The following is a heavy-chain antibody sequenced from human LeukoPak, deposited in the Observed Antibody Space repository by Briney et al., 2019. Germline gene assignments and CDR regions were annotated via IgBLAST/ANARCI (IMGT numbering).Heavy chain of an antibody. Sequence: GGSLNLSCAASGFTFSSFGITWVRQAPGKGLEGAAVIRGSGGNTYYADSVKGRFTISRDNSKNTLYLQMNSLRAEDTSIYYCAKDGKGAPVAGTGYFDYWGQGTLVTVSS. J-gene: IGHJ4*02. D-gene: IGHD6-19*01. CDR3: AKDGKGAPVAGTGYFDY. V-gene: IGHV3-23*01. CDR2: IRGSGGNT. CDR1: GFTFSSFG.